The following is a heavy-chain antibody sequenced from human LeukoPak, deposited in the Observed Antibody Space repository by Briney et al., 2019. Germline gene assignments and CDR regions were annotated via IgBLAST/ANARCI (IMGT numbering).Heavy chain of an antibody. J-gene: IGHJ4*02. V-gene: IGHV3-48*03. CDR1: GFTFSSYE. D-gene: IGHD3-22*01. Sequence: GGSLRLSCAASGFTFSSYEMNWVRQAPGKGLEWLSYISSSGSAIYYAGSVKGRFTISRDNAKNPLYLQMNSLRAEDTAVYYCAKGGYFYDSSDAYWGQGTLVRVSS. CDR3: AKGGYFYDSSDAY. CDR2: ISSSGSAI.